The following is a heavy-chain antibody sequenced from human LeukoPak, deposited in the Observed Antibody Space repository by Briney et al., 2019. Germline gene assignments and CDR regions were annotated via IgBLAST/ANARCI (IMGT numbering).Heavy chain of an antibody. D-gene: IGHD3-9*01. CDR1: GYTFTSYG. V-gene: IGHV1-18*04. CDR2: ISAYNGNT. J-gene: IGHJ4*02. Sequence: ASVKVSCKASGYTFTSYGISWVRQAPGQGLEWMGWISAYNGNTNYAQKLQGRVTMTTDTSTSTAYMELRSLRSDDTAVYYCARDSPLYDILTGYYPSYFGYWAQGTLVTVSS. CDR3: ARDSPLYDILTGYYPSYFGY.